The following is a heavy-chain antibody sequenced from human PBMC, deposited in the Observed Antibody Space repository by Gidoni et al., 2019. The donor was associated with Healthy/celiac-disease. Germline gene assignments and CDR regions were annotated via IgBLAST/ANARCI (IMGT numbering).Heavy chain of an antibody. CDR2: INHSGST. J-gene: IGHJ5*02. CDR1: GGSFSGYY. CDR3: ARVYGDYSGNWFDP. D-gene: IGHD4-17*01. V-gene: IGHV4-34*01. Sequence: QVQLQQWGAGLLKPSETLSLTCAVYGGSFSGYYSSWIRQPPGKGLEWIGEINHSGSTNYNPSLKSRVTISVDTSKNQFSLKLSSVTAADTAVYYCARVYGDYSGNWFDPWGQGTLVTVSS.